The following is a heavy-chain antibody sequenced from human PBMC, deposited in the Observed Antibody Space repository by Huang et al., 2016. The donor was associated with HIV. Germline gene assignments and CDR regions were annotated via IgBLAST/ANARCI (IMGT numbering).Heavy chain of an antibody. CDR2: SYYSGST. J-gene: IGHJ4*02. CDR1: GGSIRSDHYY. Sequence: QLQLQESGPGLVKPSETLSLTCTVSGGSIRSDHYYWGWIRQPPGKGLEWIGSSYYSGSTDYDPAMKRRVTIAVDTSKNHLALRRRSVTAADTAVYYCARLPGSITMIRGVITDPDWGQGTLVTVSS. D-gene: IGHD3-10*01. V-gene: IGHV4-39*02. CDR3: ARLPGSITMIRGVITDPD.